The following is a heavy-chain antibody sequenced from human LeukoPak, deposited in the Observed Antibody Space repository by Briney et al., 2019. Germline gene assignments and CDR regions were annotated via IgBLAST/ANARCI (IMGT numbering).Heavy chain of an antibody. V-gene: IGHV3-7*01. CDR1: GLTFSTYW. J-gene: IGHJ4*02. CDR2: INQDASEI. Sequence: PGGSLRLSCAASGLTFSTYWMNWYRQAPGKGLEWVGNINQDASEINYVDSVRGRFTISRDNAKNSLHLQMNSLRAEDTAVYYCATDRDNSDWQKRFDSWGQGTLVTVSS. CDR3: ATDRDNSDWQKRFDS. D-gene: IGHD2-21*02.